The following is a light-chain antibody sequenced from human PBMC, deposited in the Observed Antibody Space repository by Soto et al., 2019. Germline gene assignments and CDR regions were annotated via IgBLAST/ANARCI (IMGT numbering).Light chain of an antibody. V-gene: IGKV3-11*01. CDR2: DAS. CDR1: RSVSNY. J-gene: IGKJ5*01. Sequence: EIVLTQSPATLSLSPGESATLSCRASRSVSNYLAWYQQKPGQAPGLLIYDASSRPTDIPARFSGSGSGTDFTLTISSLEPEDFALYYCQQSSNWPITFGQGTRLEIK. CDR3: QQSSNWPIT.